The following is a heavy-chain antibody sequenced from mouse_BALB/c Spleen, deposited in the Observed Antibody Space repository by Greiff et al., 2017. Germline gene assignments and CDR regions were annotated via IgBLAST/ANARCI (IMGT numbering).Heavy chain of an antibody. V-gene: IGHV1-69*02. CDR1: GYTFTSYW. D-gene: IGHD2-2*01. CDR3: ARWLRPRGYFDY. J-gene: IGHJ2*01. CDR2: IDPSDSYT. Sequence: QVQLQQPGAELVKPGASVKLSCKASGYTFTSYWMHWVKQRPGQGLEWIGEIDPSDSYTNYNQKFKGKATLTVDKSSSTAYMQLSSLTSEDSAVYYCARWLRPRGYFDYWGQGTTLTVSS.